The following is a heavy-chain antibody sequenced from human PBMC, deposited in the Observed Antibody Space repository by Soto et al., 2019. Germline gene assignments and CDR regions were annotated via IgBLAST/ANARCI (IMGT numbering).Heavy chain of an antibody. CDR2: MNPNSGNT. D-gene: IGHD3-3*01. CDR3: ARGNVEQFLEWLGGVDV. Sequence: QVQLVQSGAEVKKPGASVKVSCKASGYTFTSYDINWVRQATGQGLEWMGWMNPNSGNTGYAQKFQGRVTMTRNTSISTAYMELSSLRSEDTAVYYCARGNVEQFLEWLGGVDVWGKGTTVTVSS. V-gene: IGHV1-8*01. J-gene: IGHJ6*04. CDR1: GYTFTSYD.